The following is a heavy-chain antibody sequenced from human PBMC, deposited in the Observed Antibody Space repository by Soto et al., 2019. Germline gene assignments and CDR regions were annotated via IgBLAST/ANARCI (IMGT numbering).Heavy chain of an antibody. J-gene: IGHJ6*02. Sequence: QVQLVESGGGVVQPGRSLRLSCAASGFTFSSYGMHWVRQAPGKGLEWVAVIWYDGSNKYYADSVKGRFTISRDNSKNTLYRQMNSLGAEDTAVYYCARDMKKWGESYGMDVWGQGTTVTVSS. CDR2: IWYDGSNK. CDR3: ARDMKKWGESYGMDV. D-gene: IGHD3-16*01. CDR1: GFTFSSYG. V-gene: IGHV3-33*01.